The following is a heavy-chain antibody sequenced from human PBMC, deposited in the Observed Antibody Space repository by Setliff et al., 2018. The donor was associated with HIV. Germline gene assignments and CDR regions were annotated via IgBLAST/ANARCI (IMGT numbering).Heavy chain of an antibody. Sequence: SETLSLTCTVSGDSISSSIYYWGWVRQPPGKGLEWIGGIYYNGSPFYNPSLKSRVTISVDTSNNQFSLKLSSVTAADTAVYYCARGGGTSSPIDYHYYIDVWGKGTTVTVSS. CDR3: ARGGGTSSPIDYHYYIDV. J-gene: IGHJ6*03. CDR2: IYYNGSP. D-gene: IGHD6-6*01. V-gene: IGHV4-39*01. CDR1: GDSISSSIYY.